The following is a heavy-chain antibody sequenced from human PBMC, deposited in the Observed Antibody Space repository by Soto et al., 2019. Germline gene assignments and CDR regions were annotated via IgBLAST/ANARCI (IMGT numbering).Heavy chain of an antibody. CDR2: INHSGSA. D-gene: IGHD3-10*01. CDR1: GGSISSSSYY. CDR3: ARIESIGGFGEFLSWLDP. V-gene: IGHV4-39*02. Sequence: SETLSLTCTVSGGSISSSSYYWGWIRQPPGKGLEWIGSINHSGSAYYNPSLRSRVTISVDTSKNHFSLRLTSVTAADTAVYYCARIESIGGFGEFLSWLDPWGQGTLVTVSS. J-gene: IGHJ5*02.